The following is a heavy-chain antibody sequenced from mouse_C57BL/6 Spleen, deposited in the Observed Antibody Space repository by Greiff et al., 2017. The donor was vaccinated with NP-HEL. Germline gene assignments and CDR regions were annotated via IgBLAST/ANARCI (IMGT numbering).Heavy chain of an antibody. D-gene: IGHD1-1*01. V-gene: IGHV1-81*01. CDR1: GYTFTSYG. CDR2: IYPRSGNT. CDR3: ARDCDGSSYEAWFAY. Sequence: QVQLKESGAELARPGASVKLSCKASGYTFTSYGISWVKQRTGQGLEWIGEIYPRSGNTYYNEKFKGKATLTADKSSSTAYMELRSLTSEDSAVYFCARDCDGSSYEAWFAYWGQGTLVTVSA. J-gene: IGHJ3*01.